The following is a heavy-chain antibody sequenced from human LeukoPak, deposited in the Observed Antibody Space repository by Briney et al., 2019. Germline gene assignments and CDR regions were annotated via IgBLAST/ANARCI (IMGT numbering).Heavy chain of an antibody. Sequence: AASVKVSCKASGYTFTGYYMHWVRQAPGQGLEWMGWINPNSGGTNYAQKFQGRVTMTRDTSISTAYMELSRLRSDDMAVYYCARDRYDILTGYYYFDYWGQGTLVTVSS. D-gene: IGHD3-9*01. V-gene: IGHV1-2*02. CDR1: GYTFTGYY. CDR2: INPNSGGT. CDR3: ARDRYDILTGYYYFDY. J-gene: IGHJ4*02.